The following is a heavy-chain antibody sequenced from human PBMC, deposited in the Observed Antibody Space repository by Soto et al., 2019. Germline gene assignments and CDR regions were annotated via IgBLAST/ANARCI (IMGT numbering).Heavy chain of an antibody. J-gene: IGHJ6*02. D-gene: IGHD2-15*01. Sequence: PGGSLRLSCAASGFTFSSYGMHWVRQAPGKGLEWVAVISYDGSNKYYADSVKGRFTISRDNSKNTLYLQMTSLRAEDTAVYYWAKDWGYCSGGSCSADYYYGMDVWGQGTTGTVSS. CDR3: AKDWGYCSGGSCSADYYYGMDV. V-gene: IGHV3-30*18. CDR2: ISYDGSNK. CDR1: GFTFSSYG.